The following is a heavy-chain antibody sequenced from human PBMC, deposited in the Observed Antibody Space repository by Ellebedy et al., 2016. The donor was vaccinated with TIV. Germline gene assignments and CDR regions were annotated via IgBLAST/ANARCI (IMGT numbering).Heavy chain of an antibody. CDR3: AREVYDTRAPRGWFDP. D-gene: IGHD3-22*01. V-gene: IGHV4-59*12. Sequence: MPSETLSLTCTVSGGSISSYYWNWIRQPPGKGLEWIGYIYHSGSTFSNPSLRSRVSISVDRSKNQFSLKLSSVTAADTAVYFCAREVYDTRAPRGWFDPWGQGTLVTVSS. J-gene: IGHJ5*02. CDR2: IYHSGST. CDR1: GGSISSYY.